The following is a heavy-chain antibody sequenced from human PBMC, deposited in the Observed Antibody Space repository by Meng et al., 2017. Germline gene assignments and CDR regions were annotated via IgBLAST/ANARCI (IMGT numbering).Heavy chain of an antibody. J-gene: IGHJ4*02. V-gene: IGHV1-69*01. CDR1: GGTSSSYA. CDR3: ARDDYSNYLPFDY. CDR2: IIPIFGTA. Sequence: QGRRVQSGAEGKKPGSPVKVSCKASGGTSSSYAISWVRQAPGQGLEWMGGIIPIFGTANYAQKFQGRVTITADESTSTAYMELSSLRSEDTAVYYCARDDYSNYLPFDYWGQGTLVTVSS. D-gene: IGHD4-11*01.